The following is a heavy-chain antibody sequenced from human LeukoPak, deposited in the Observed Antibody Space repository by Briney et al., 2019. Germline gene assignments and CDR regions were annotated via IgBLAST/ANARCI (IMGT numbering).Heavy chain of an antibody. V-gene: IGHV4-59*01. Sequence: SETLSLTCTVSGGSISSYYRSWIRQPPGKGLEWIGYIFYCGSTNYNSSLKSRVTISVDTSKNQLSLKLSSVTEADTAVYYCARGSRVGYCSNTSCYPYWYLDLWGRGTLVTV. CDR2: IFYCGST. D-gene: IGHD2-2*01. J-gene: IGHJ2*01. CDR1: GGSISSYY. CDR3: ARGSRVGYCSNTSCYPYWYLDL.